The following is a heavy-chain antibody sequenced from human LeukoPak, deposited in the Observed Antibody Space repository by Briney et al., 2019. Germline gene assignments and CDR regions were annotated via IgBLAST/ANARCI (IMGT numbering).Heavy chain of an antibody. Sequence: PGGSLRLSCAASGFTFSSYWMHWVRQAPGKGLEWVSLISWDGGSTYYADSVKGRFTISRDNSKNSLYLQMNSLRAEDTALYYCARFSGWSNYFDYWGQGTLVTVSS. CDR3: ARFSGWSNYFDY. J-gene: IGHJ4*02. CDR1: GFTFSSYW. V-gene: IGHV3-43D*04. D-gene: IGHD6-19*01. CDR2: ISWDGGST.